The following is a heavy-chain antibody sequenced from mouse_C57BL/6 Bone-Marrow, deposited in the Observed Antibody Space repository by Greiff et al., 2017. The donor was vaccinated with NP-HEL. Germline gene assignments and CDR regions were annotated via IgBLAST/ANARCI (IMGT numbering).Heavy chain of an antibody. D-gene: IGHD2-2*01. CDR1: GYTFTSYW. J-gene: IGHJ4*01. V-gene: IGHV1-64*01. Sequence: QVQLQQPGAELVKPGASVKLSCKASGYTFTSYWMHWVKQRPGQGLEWIGMIHPNSGSTNYNEKFKSKATLTVDKSSSTAYMQLSSLTSEDSAVYYCARGLQWLRRRDYYAMDYWGQGTSVTVSA. CDR3: ARGLQWLRRRDYYAMDY. CDR2: IHPNSGST.